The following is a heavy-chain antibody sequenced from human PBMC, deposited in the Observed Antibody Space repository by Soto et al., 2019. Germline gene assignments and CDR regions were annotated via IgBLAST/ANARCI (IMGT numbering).Heavy chain of an antibody. D-gene: IGHD2-15*01. V-gene: IGHV3-74*03. CDR2: INSDGITT. J-gene: IGHJ5*02. CDR3: AKVKGGSGARGDPLHL. CDR1: GLTLSNYW. Sequence: EVHLVESGGGPVQAGGSLRLSCAASGLTLSNYWMQWVRQGPGKGLVWVAHINSDGITTKYAESVKGRFTISRDDAKNMLYLQMNSLRHDDTAVYYCAKVKGGSGARGDPLHLWGQGILVTVSS.